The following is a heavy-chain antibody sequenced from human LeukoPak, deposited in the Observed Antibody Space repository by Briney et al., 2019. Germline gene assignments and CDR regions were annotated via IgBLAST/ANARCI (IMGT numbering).Heavy chain of an antibody. V-gene: IGHV4-59*01. J-gene: IGHJ2*01. CDR1: GGSISSYY. CDR3: ARYSLVTSGWHFDL. CDR2: IYYSGST. D-gene: IGHD2-21*01. Sequence: SETLSLTCTVSGGSISSYYWSWIRQPPGKGLEWIGYIYYSGSTNYNPSLKSRVTMSVDTSKNQFSLKLNSVTAADAAVYYCARYSLVTSGWHFDLWGRGTLVTVSS.